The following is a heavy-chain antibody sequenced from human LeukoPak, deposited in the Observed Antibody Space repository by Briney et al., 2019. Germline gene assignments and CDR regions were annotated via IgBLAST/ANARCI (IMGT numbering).Heavy chain of an antibody. Sequence: SETLSLTCTVSGYSISSGYYWGWIRQPPGKGLEWIGSIYHSGSTYYNPSLKSRVTISVDTSKNQFSLKLSSVTAADAAVYYCASRHRGHYYYYMDVWGKGTTVTVSS. CDR3: ASRHRGHYYYYMDV. V-gene: IGHV4-38-2*02. D-gene: IGHD3-10*01. J-gene: IGHJ6*03. CDR2: IYHSGST. CDR1: GYSISSGYY.